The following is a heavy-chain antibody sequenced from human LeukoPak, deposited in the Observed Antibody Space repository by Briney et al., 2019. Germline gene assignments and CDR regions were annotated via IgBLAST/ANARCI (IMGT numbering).Heavy chain of an antibody. D-gene: IGHD4-23*01. Sequence: PSETLSLTCAVYGGSFSGYYWSWIRQPPGKGLEWIGYIYYSGSTNYNPSLKSRVTISVDTSKNQFSLKLSSVTAADTAVYYCARDLSYGGLSTWFDPWGQGTLVTVSS. J-gene: IGHJ5*02. V-gene: IGHV4-59*01. CDR3: ARDLSYGGLSTWFDP. CDR2: IYYSGST. CDR1: GGSFSGYY.